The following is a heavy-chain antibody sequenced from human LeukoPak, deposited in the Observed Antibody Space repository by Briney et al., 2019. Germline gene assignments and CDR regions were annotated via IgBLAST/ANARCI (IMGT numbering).Heavy chain of an antibody. Sequence: GGSLRLSCAASGFTFNSYAMYWLRQAPGKGLEWISGIFGSGGSAHYADSVKGRFTISRDNSKNTLYLQMNSLRAEDTAVYYCGKTTAGYSSGRFPGWPVDYWGQGTLVTVSS. CDR1: GFTFNSYA. V-gene: IGHV3-23*01. D-gene: IGHD6-19*01. CDR3: GKTTAGYSSGRFPGWPVDY. J-gene: IGHJ4*02. CDR2: IFGSGGSA.